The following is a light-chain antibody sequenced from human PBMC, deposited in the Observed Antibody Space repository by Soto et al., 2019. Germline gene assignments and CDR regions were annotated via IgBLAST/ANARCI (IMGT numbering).Light chain of an antibody. CDR1: QSISSY. V-gene: IGKV1-5*03. Sequence: DIQMTQSPSTLSASVGDRVTITCRASQSISSYLAWYQQKPGKAPKVLIYKASSLKSGVPSRFSGSGSGTDFTLTISSLQPDDFATYYCQQYNNYPYTFGQGTKLEFK. CDR3: QQYNNYPYT. CDR2: KAS. J-gene: IGKJ2*01.